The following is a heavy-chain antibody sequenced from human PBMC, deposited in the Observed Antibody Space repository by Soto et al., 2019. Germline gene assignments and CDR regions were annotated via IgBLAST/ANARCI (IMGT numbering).Heavy chain of an antibody. CDR3: ARRWRTGQLDVTPIGISYYGMDV. J-gene: IGHJ6*02. V-gene: IGHV4-39*01. CDR2: IYYSGST. CDR1: GGSISSSSYY. Sequence: SETQSLTCPVSGGSISSSSYYWGWIRQPPGKGLEWIGSIYYSGSTYYNPSLKSRVTISVDTSKNQFSLKLSSVTAADTAVYYCARRWRTGQLDVTPIGISYYGMDVWGQGTTVTVSS. D-gene: IGHD6-6*01.